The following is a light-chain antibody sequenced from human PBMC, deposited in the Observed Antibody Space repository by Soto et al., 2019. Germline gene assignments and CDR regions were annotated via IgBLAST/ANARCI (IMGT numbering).Light chain of an antibody. V-gene: IGKV3-20*01. CDR3: QQYGSSQT. Sequence: EIVMTQSLATLSLTPAERATLSCRASQSVSSNLAWYQQKPGQAPRLLIYGASTRAPGFPARFSGSGSGTDFTLTISRLEPEDFAVYYCQQYGSSQTFGQGTKVDI. J-gene: IGKJ1*01. CDR1: QSVSSN. CDR2: GAS.